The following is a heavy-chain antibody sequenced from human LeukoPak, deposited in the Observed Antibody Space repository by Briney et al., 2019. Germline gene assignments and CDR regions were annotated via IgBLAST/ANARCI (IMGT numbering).Heavy chain of an antibody. D-gene: IGHD1-26*01. CDR2: IRGSAYNT. CDR3: AKHSGSYFIYYVDS. Sequence: GGSLRLSCAASGFTFSSYGMSWVRQAPGKGLEWVSTIRGSAYNTYYADSVKGRFTISRDNSANTLYLQMNSLRAEDTALYYCAKHSGSYFIYYVDSWGQGTPVTVSS. J-gene: IGHJ4*02. CDR1: GFTFSSYG. V-gene: IGHV3-23*01.